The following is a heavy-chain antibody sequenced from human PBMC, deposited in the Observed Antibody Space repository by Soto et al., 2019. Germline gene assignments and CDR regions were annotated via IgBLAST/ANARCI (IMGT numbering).Heavy chain of an antibody. Sequence: SETLSLTCTVSGGSISSYYWSWIRQPPGKRLEWIGYIYYSGSTNYNHSLKSRVTISVDTSKNQFSLKLSSVTAADTAVYYCTRGMYYDILTGYSEGDDYWGQGTLVTVSS. V-gene: IGHV4-59*01. J-gene: IGHJ4*02. D-gene: IGHD3-9*01. CDR2: IYYSGST. CDR1: GGSISSYY. CDR3: TRGMYYDILTGYSEGDDY.